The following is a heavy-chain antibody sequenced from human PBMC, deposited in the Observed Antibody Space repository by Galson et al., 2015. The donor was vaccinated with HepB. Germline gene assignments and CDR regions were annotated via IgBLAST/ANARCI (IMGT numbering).Heavy chain of an antibody. D-gene: IGHD3-22*01. J-gene: IGHJ4*02. Sequence: SVKVSCKASGGTFSSYTISWVRQAPGQGLEWMGRIIPILGIANYAQKFQGRVTITADKSTSTAYMELSSLRSEDTAVYYCARPNYYDSSGYLPFDYWGQGTLVTVSS. CDR2: IIPILGIA. V-gene: IGHV1-69*02. CDR3: ARPNYYDSSGYLPFDY. CDR1: GGTFSSYT.